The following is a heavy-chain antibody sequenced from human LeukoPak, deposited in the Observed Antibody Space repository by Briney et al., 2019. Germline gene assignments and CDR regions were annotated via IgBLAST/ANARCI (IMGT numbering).Heavy chain of an antibody. D-gene: IGHD3-10*01. Sequence: SVKVSCKASGGTFSSYAISWVRQAPGQGLEWMGRIIPILGIANYAQKFQGRVTITADKSTSTAYMELSSLRSEDTAVYYCARTVLLWFGELPSPAWFDPWGQGTLVTVSS. J-gene: IGHJ5*02. CDR3: ARTVLLWFGELPSPAWFDP. V-gene: IGHV1-69*04. CDR2: IIPILGIA. CDR1: GGTFSSYA.